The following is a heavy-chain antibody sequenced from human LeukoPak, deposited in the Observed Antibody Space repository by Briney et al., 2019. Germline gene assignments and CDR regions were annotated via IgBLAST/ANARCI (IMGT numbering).Heavy chain of an antibody. V-gene: IGHV1-18*01. CDR1: GYTFTSYG. D-gene: IGHD5-12*01. Sequence: ASVKVSCKASGYTFTSYGISWVRQAPGQGLEWMGWISAYNGNTNYAQKLQGRVTMTTDTSTSTVYMELRSLRADDTAVYYCARCRHYSGYDYVGDQDYWCQGTLVTVAS. CDR3: ARCRHYSGYDYVGDQDY. J-gene: IGHJ4*02. CDR2: ISAYNGNT.